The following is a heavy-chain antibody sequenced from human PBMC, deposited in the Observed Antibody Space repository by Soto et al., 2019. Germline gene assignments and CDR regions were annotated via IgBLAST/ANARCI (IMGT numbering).Heavy chain of an antibody. J-gene: IGHJ6*02. D-gene: IGHD6-6*01. CDR3: AKPIAARPKYYYYYYGMDV. V-gene: IGHV3-23*01. CDR2: ISGSGGST. Sequence: EVQLLESGGGLVQPGGSLRLSCAASGFTFSSYAMSWVRQAPGKGLEWVSAISGSGGSTYYADSVKGRFTISRDNSKNTLYLQMNSLRAEDTAVYYCAKPIAARPKYYYYYYGMDVWGQGTTVTVSS. CDR1: GFTFSSYA.